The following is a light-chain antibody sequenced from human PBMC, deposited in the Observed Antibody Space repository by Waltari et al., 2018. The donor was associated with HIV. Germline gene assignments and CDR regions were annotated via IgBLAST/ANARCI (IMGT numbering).Light chain of an antibody. V-gene: IGKV2-28*01. CDR2: LGS. CDR1: QSLLHRNGYNY. J-gene: IGKJ4*01. CDR3: MQALQTPLT. Sequence: IVMTQSPLSLPVTPGAPASISCRSSQSLLHRNGYNYLDWYLQKPGQPPQLLIYLGSNRASGVPDRFSGSGSGTDFTLKISRVEAEDVGVYFCMQALQTPLTFGGGTKVEIK.